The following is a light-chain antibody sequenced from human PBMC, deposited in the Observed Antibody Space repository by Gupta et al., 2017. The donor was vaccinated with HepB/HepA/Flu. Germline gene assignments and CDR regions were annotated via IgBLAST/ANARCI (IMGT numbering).Light chain of an antibody. J-gene: IGLJ3*02. V-gene: IGLV2-11*01. CDR2: DVN. Sequence: QSALTQPRSVSRYPGQSVTISCTGTSSDIGGYNHVSWYQQHPGTAPKVMIYDVNKRPAGVPDRFSGSKSGTTASLTISGLQAEEEADYYCYSYEGSNSCWVFGGGTKLTVL. CDR1: SSDIGGYNH. CDR3: YSYEGSNSCWV.